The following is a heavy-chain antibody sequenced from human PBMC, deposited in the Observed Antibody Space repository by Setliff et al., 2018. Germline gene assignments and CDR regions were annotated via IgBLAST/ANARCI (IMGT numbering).Heavy chain of an antibody. CDR1: GYTFTSYG. J-gene: IGHJ6*03. D-gene: IGHD1-26*01. Sequence: ASVKVSCKASGYTFTSYGISWVRQAPGQGLEWMGWISAYNGNTNYAQKFQGRVIMTIDTSTSTAYVEVRSLTSDDTAVYYCARSPPNRGVGQGHYMDVWGIGTTVTVSS. V-gene: IGHV1-18*01. CDR2: ISAYNGNT. CDR3: ARSPPNRGVGQGHYMDV.